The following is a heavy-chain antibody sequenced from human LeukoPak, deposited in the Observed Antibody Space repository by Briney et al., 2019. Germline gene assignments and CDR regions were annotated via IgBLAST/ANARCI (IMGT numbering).Heavy chain of an antibody. CDR3: SRQTERDAYNRY. D-gene: IGHD5-24*01. J-gene: IGHJ4*02. CDR1: GFTFSSFW. V-gene: IGHV3-7*05. Sequence: GGSLRLSCAASGFTFSSFWMSWVRQAPGKGPEWVANIQKDGSVKNYVDSVKGRFTITRDNAKNSVYLQMDSLRAEDTAVYYCSRQTERDAYNRYWGQGTLVTVSS. CDR2: IQKDGSVK.